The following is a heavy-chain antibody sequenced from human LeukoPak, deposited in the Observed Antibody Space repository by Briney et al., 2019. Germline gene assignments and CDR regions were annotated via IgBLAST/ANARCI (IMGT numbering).Heavy chain of an antibody. Sequence: PGGSLRLSCAASGFTFDDYAMHWVRHAPGKGLEWVSGISWNSGSIVYADSVKGRFTISRDNAKNSLYLQMNSLRAEDTALYYCAKGRHRHYYGSGSPYYYYYGMDVWGQGTTVTVSS. J-gene: IGHJ6*02. D-gene: IGHD3-10*01. V-gene: IGHV3-9*01. CDR3: AKGRHRHYYGSGSPYYYYYGMDV. CDR2: ISWNSGSI. CDR1: GFTFDDYA.